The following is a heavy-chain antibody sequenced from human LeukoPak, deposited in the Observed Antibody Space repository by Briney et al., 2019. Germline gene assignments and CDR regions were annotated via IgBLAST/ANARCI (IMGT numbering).Heavy chain of an antibody. D-gene: IGHD3-22*01. Sequence: PSETLSLTCAVYGGSFSGYYWSWIRQPPGKGLEWIGEINHSGSTNYNPSLKSRVTISVDTSKNQFSLKLSSVTAADTAVYYCAREVLRGYYYDSSGSHFDYWGQGTLVTVSS. CDR2: INHSGST. CDR1: GGSFSGYY. J-gene: IGHJ4*02. CDR3: AREVLRGYYYDSSGSHFDY. V-gene: IGHV4-34*01.